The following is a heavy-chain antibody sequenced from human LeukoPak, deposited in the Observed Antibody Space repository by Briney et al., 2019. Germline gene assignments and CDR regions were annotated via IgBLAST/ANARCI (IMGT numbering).Heavy chain of an antibody. D-gene: IGHD2-2*01. CDR2: INPNSGGT. CDR3: AREDIVVVPAAIYGIYGMDV. CDR1: GYTFTGYY. V-gene: IGHV1-2*02. J-gene: IGHJ6*02. Sequence: ASVKVSCKASGYTFTGYYMHWVRQAPRQGLEWMGWINPNSGGTNYAQKFQGRVTMTRDTSISTAYMELSRLRSDDTAVYYCAREDIVVVPAAIYGIYGMDVWGQGTTVTVSS.